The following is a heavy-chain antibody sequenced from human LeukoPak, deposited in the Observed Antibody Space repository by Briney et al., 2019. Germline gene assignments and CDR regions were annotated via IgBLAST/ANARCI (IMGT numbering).Heavy chain of an antibody. CDR3: ARGQITMSL. CDR2: IKQDGSEK. D-gene: IGHD3-10*02. V-gene: IGHV3-7*01. CDR1: GFTFSSYW. Sequence: PGGSLRLSCAVSGFTFSSYWMSWVRQAPGKGLEWVANIKQDGSEKYYVDSVKGRFTISRDNAKNSLYLQMNSLRAEDTAVYYCARGQITMSLWGQGTLVTVSS. J-gene: IGHJ4*02.